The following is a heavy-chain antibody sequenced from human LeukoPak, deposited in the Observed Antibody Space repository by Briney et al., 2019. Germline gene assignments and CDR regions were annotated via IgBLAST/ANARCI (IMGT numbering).Heavy chain of an antibody. CDR3: AKDRGYCSSTSCSIFDY. J-gene: IGHJ4*02. CDR2: ISGSGSRI. Sequence: GGSLRLSCAASTFTFSTYAMSWVRQAPGKGLEWVSTISGSGSRIYYADSVKGRFTISRDNSKNTLYLQMNSLRAEDTAVYYCAKDRGYCSSTSCSIFDYWGQGTLVTVSS. V-gene: IGHV3-23*01. D-gene: IGHD2-2*01. CDR1: TFTFSTYA.